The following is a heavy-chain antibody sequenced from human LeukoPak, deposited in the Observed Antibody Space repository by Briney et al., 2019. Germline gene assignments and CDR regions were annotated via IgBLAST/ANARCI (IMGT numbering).Heavy chain of an antibody. V-gene: IGHV1-69*13. CDR3: ARDRYSSSSFTPFDY. CDR2: IIPIFGTA. J-gene: IGHJ4*02. CDR1: GGTFSSYA. Sequence: GASVKVSCKASGGTFSSYAISWVRQAPGQGLEWMGGIIPIFGTANYAQKFQGRVTITADESTSTAYMELSSLRSEDTAVYYCARDRYSSSSFTPFDYWGQGTLVTVSS. D-gene: IGHD6-6*01.